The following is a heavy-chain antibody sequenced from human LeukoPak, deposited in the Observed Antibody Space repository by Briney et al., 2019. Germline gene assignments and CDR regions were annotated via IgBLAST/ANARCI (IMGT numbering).Heavy chain of an antibody. CDR3: VKSNSRYQPWTLDI. CDR2: IFYNEGT. Sequence: SETLSLTCTVSSGSFRTYYWSWIRQPPGKGLEWIGYIFYNEGTSYNPSLRSRVTISVDTSNNQLSLKVNSVTAADTAMYYCVKSNSRYQPWTLDIWGRGTMVTVSS. CDR1: SGSFRTYY. V-gene: IGHV4-59*01. D-gene: IGHD2-2*01. J-gene: IGHJ3*02.